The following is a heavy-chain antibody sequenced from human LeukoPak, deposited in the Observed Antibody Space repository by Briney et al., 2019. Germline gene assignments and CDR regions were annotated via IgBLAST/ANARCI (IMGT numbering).Heavy chain of an antibody. CDR3: ARGYDSSGYSYDY. J-gene: IGHJ4*02. V-gene: IGHV4-30-4*01. Sequence: PSETLSLTCTVSGGSISSGDYYWSWIRQPPGTGLEWIGYIYYSGSTYYNPSLKSRVTISVDTSKNQFSLKLSSVTAADTAVYYCARGYDSSGYSYDYWGQGTLVTVSS. CDR2: IYYSGST. D-gene: IGHD3-22*01. CDR1: GGSISSGDYY.